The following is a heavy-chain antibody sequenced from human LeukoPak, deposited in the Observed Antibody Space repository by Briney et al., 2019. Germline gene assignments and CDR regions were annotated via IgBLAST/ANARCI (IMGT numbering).Heavy chain of an antibody. Sequence: GASVKASCKASGGTFSSYAISWVRQAPGQGLEWMGGIIPIFGTANYAQKFQGRVTITADESTSTAYMELSSLRSEDTAVYYCASSAAAGTFDYWGQGTLVTVSS. V-gene: IGHV1-69*13. J-gene: IGHJ4*02. CDR3: ASSAAAGTFDY. D-gene: IGHD6-13*01. CDR1: GGTFSSYA. CDR2: IIPIFGTA.